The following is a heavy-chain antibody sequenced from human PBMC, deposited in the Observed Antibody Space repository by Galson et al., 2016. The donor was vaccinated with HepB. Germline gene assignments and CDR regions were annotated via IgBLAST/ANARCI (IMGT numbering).Heavy chain of an antibody. Sequence: SLRLSCAASEFTVSNKYMAWVRQAPGKGLEWLSVIYAGGTPYYSDSARGRFIISRDSSTNTLHLHMKNLRVEDTAIYYCSTAVASGHFGAGALLGFDSWGQGTLVIVSS. V-gene: IGHV3-53*01. CDR1: EFTVSNKY. CDR3: STAVASGHFGAGALLGFDS. CDR2: IYAGGTP. J-gene: IGHJ4*02. D-gene: IGHD1-26*01.